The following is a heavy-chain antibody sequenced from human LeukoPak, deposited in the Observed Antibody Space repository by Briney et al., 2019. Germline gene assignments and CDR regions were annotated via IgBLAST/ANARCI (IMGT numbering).Heavy chain of an antibody. CDR3: ARRPTTRSALRNWFDP. D-gene: IGHD1-1*01. J-gene: IGHJ5*02. Sequence: ASVKVSCKASGYTFTSYDINWARQATGQGLEWMGWMNPNSGNTGYAQKFQGRVTMTRNTSISTAYMELSSLRSEDTAVYYCARRPTTRSALRNWFDPWGQGTLVTVSS. V-gene: IGHV1-8*01. CDR1: GYTFTSYD. CDR2: MNPNSGNT.